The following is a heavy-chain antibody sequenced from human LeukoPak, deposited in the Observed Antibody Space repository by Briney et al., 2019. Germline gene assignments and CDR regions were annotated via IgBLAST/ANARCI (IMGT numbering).Heavy chain of an antibody. CDR2: INHSGST. Sequence: SETLSLTCAVYGGSFSGYYWSWIRQPPGKGLEWIGEINHSGSTNYNPSLKSRVTISGDTSKNQFSLKLSSVTAADTAVYYCARERQNGYCSCGSCSYFDYWGQGTLVTVSS. J-gene: IGHJ4*02. D-gene: IGHD2-15*01. CDR3: ARERQNGYCSCGSCSYFDY. CDR1: GGSFSGYY. V-gene: IGHV4-34*01.